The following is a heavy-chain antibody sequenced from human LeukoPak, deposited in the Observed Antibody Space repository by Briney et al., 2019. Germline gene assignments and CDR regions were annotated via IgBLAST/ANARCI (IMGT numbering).Heavy chain of an antibody. V-gene: IGHV5-10-1*01. CDR3: ARRSCSSTSCYAAPFGY. J-gene: IGHJ4*02. Sequence: GESLKISCKGSGYSFTSYWISWVRQMPGKGLEWMGRIDPSDFYTNYSPSFQGHVTISADKSISTAYLQWSSLKASDTAMYYCARRSCSSTSCYAAPFGYWGQGTLVTVSS. CDR1: GYSFTSYW. CDR2: IDPSDFYT. D-gene: IGHD2-2*01.